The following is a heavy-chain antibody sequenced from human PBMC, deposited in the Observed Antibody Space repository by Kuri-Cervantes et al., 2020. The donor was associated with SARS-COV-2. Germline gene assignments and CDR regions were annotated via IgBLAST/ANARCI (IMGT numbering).Heavy chain of an antibody. CDR1: GFTFSSYA. Sequence: GESLKISCAASGFTFSSYAMSWVRQAPGKGLEWVSVIYSXGSSTYYADSVKGRFTISRDNSKNTLYLQMNSLRAEDTAVYYCASMFRXNYGMDVWGQGTTVTVSS. CDR3: ASMFRXNYGMDV. CDR2: IYSXGSST. D-gene: IGHD3-10*01. J-gene: IGHJ6*02. V-gene: IGHV3-23*03.